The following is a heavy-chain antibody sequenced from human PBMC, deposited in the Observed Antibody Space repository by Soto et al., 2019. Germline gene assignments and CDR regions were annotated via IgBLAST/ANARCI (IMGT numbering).Heavy chain of an antibody. Sequence: QVQLQESGPGLVKPSETLSLTCTVSGGSISGGVHSWSWIRQPPGKGLEWIGHTFDSGSTSYNPSLKSRLTISVDTSKNQFSLRLSSVTAADTAVYYCAREIMPLTNDWYFDLWGRGTLVTVSS. V-gene: IGHV4-30-4*01. CDR1: GGSISGGVHS. CDR3: AREIMPLTNDWYFDL. CDR2: TFDSGST. D-gene: IGHD2-8*01. J-gene: IGHJ2*01.